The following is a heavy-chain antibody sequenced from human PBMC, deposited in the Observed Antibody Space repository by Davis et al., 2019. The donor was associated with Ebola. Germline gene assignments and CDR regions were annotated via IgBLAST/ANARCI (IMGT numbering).Heavy chain of an antibody. D-gene: IGHD2-2*01. J-gene: IGHJ6*02. CDR1: GFTFSSYG. CDR3: ARLSGVVPASWRGYYGMDV. CDR2: IWYDGSNN. V-gene: IGHV3-33*01. Sequence: PGGSLRLSCAASGFTFSSYGMHWVRQAPGKGLEWVAVIWYDGSNNYYADSVKGRFTISRNNSKNTLYLQMNSLRAEDTAVYYCARLSGVVPASWRGYYGMDVWGQGTTVTVSS.